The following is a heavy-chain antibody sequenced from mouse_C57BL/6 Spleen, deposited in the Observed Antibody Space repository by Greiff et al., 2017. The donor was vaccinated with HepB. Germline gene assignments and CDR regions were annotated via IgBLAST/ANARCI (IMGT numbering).Heavy chain of an antibody. D-gene: IGHD2-5*01. CDR1: GYTFTSYW. CDR2: IHPNSGST. V-gene: IGHV1-64*01. J-gene: IGHJ2*01. CDR3: ARGDSNCFDY. Sequence: VQLQQSGAELVKPGASVKLSCKASGYTFTSYWMHWVKQRPGQGLEWIGMIHPNSGSTNYNEKFKSKATLTVDTSSSTAYMQLSSLTSEDSAVYYCARGDSNCFDYWGQGTTLTVSS.